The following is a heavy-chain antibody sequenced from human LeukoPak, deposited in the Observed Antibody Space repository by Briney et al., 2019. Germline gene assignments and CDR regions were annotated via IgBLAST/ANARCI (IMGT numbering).Heavy chain of an antibody. CDR2: ISAYNGNT. CDR3: ARDLYYYDSSGYYYSY. J-gene: IGHJ4*02. V-gene: IGHV1-18*01. Sequence: ASVTVSCTASGYTFTSYGISWVRQAPGQGLEWMGWISAYNGNTNYAQKFQGRVTITADKSTSTAYMELSSLRSEDTAVYYCARDLYYYDSSGYYYSYWGQGTLVTVSS. CDR1: GYTFTSYG. D-gene: IGHD3-22*01.